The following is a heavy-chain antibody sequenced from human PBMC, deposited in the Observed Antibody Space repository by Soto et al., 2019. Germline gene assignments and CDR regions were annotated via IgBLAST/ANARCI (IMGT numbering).Heavy chain of an antibody. D-gene: IGHD3-10*01. CDR3: ARSFHGSGVYGLDV. V-gene: IGHV4-4*02. CDR2: IYHSGSA. Sequence: QVQLQESGPGLVKPSGTLSLTCAVSGGSISSIKWWSWVRQPPGKGLEWIGEIYHSGSAKYNPSLKSRVTISVDKSKNQFSLKLSSVTASDTAVYYCARSFHGSGVYGLDVWGQGTTVTVSS. J-gene: IGHJ6*02. CDR1: GGSISSIKW.